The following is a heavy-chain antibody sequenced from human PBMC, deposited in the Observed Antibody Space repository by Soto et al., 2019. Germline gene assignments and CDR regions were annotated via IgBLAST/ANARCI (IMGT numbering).Heavy chain of an antibody. J-gene: IGHJ4*02. V-gene: IGHV1-18*04. D-gene: IGHD3-22*01. CDR2: ISAYNGNT. CDR3: ASSQPQRYYYDSSGYLY. Sequence: AASVKVSCEASGYTFTSYRISWGLQAPGQGLEWMGWISAYNGNTNYAQKLQGRVTMTTDTSTSTAYMELRSLRSDDTAVYYCASSQPQRYYYDSSGYLYWGQGTLVTVSS. CDR1: GYTFTSYR.